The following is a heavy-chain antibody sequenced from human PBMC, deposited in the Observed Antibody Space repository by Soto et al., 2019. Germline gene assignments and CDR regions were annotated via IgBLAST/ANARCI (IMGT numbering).Heavy chain of an antibody. Sequence: GSGPTLVNPTQTLTLTCTFSGFSFTTAGVAVGWIRQTPGGALEWLTLIYYNDDRRFSPSLKTRLTITGDTSKNQVVLSLTNVDPGDTATYFCAHSDGGYEIIYFDFWGQGIPFTVSS. V-gene: IGHV2-5*01. J-gene: IGHJ4*02. D-gene: IGHD5-12*01. CDR1: GFSFTTAGVA. CDR2: IYYNDDR. CDR3: AHSDGGYEIIYFDF.